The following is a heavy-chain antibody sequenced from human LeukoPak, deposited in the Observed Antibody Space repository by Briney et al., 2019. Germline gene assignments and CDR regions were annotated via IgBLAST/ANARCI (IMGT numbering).Heavy chain of an antibody. V-gene: IGHV4-59*01. Sequence: SETLSLTCTVSGGSISSYYWSWIRQPPGKGLEWIGYIYYSGSTNYNPSLKSRVPISVDTSKNQFSLKLSSVTAADTAVYFCATSSSPYTPFDYWGQGTLVTVSS. CDR2: IYYSGST. D-gene: IGHD2-2*02. CDR3: ATSSSPYTPFDY. J-gene: IGHJ4*02. CDR1: GGSISSYY.